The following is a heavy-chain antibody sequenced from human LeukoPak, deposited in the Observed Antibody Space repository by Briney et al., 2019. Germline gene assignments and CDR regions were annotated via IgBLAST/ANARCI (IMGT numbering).Heavy chain of an antibody. V-gene: IGHV3-23*01. D-gene: IGHD3-22*01. CDR2: ISGSGGST. CDR1: GFTFSSYA. J-gene: IGHJ4*02. Sequence: GGSLRLSCAASGFTFSSYAMHWVRQAPGKGLEWVSAISGSGGSTYYADSVKGRFTISRDNSKNTLYPQMNSLRAEDTAVYYCARAPWYYYDSSGYYYEGHFDYWGQGTLVTVSS. CDR3: ARAPWYYYDSSGYYYEGHFDY.